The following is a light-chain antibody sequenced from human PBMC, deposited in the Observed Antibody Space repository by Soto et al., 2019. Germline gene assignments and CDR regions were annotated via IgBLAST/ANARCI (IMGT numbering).Light chain of an antibody. CDR1: QAINTY. J-gene: IGKJ4*01. CDR3: QHLNSYPLT. CDR2: DAS. Sequence: DIQLTQSPSFLSASVGDRVTITCRASQAINTYLAWYQQKPGKAPKLLIYDASTLKSGVPSRFSGSGSGTEFSLTIIHLQPDDFATYYCQHLNSYPLTFGGGTKVEIK. V-gene: IGKV1-9*01.